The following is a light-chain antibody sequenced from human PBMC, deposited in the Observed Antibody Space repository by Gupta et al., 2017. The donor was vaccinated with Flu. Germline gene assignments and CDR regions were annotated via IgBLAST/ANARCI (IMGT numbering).Light chain of an antibody. CDR2: KVS. CDR3: RQTEHWPRT. Sequence: DVVMTQSPLSLSVTLGQPASISCRSSQYLVYTDGNTYLSWFQQRPGQSPRRLIYKVSHRDSGVPDRFSGSGSGTDFTLKISRVEAEDVGVYYCRQTEHWPRTFGHGTKVEIK. J-gene: IGKJ2*02. V-gene: IGKV2-30*01. CDR1: QYLVYTDGNTY.